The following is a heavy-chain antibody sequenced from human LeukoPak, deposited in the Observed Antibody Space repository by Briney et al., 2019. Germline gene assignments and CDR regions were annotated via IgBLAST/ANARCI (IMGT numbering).Heavy chain of an antibody. Sequence: GGSLRLSCAASGFTFSSYWMSWVRQAPGKGLEWVSYISRSSTTIYYADSVKGRFTISRDNAKNSLYLQMNSLRAEDTAVYYCATSGYSSSWYFGWGQGTLVTVSS. CDR2: ISRSSTTI. CDR1: GFTFSSYW. CDR3: ATSGYSSSWYFG. J-gene: IGHJ4*02. D-gene: IGHD6-13*01. V-gene: IGHV3-48*01.